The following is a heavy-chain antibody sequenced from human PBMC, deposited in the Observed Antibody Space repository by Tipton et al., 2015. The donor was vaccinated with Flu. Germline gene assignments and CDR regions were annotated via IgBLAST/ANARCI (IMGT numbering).Heavy chain of an antibody. CDR1: GGSTSSTSYC. CDR2: ICPGSP. V-gene: IGHV4-39*07. Sequence: TLSLTCTVSGGSTSSTSYCWGWVRRPPGKGLEWIGNICPGSPYYNPSLRSRVTMSIARSNVQFSLRLTSVTAADTAVYFCARRTFSNYVSEPKNWFDFWGQGTLVTVSS. J-gene: IGHJ5*01. D-gene: IGHD4-11*01. CDR3: ARRTFSNYVSEPKNWFDF.